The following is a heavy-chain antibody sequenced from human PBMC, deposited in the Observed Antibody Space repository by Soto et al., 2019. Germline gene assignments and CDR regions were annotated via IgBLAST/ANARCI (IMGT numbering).Heavy chain of an antibody. D-gene: IGHD3-16*01. V-gene: IGHV3-15*01. J-gene: IGHJ4*02. Sequence: EVQLVESGGGLVKPGGSLTLSCAASGFTFNNAWMSWVRQAPGKGLEWVGRIKSKTDGGTTDYAAPVKGRFSISRDDSKSTLYLQMNSLKAEDTAVYFCATHLGEFSPLEYWGQGTLVTVSS. CDR3: ATHLGEFSPLEY. CDR1: GFTFNNAW. CDR2: IKSKTDGGTT.